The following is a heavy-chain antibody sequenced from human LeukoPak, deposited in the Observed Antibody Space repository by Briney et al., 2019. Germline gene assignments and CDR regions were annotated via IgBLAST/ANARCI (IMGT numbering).Heavy chain of an antibody. CDR1: GYTFTSYY. CDR3: AREDSGWQTDY. V-gene: IGHV1-46*03. CDR2: INPSGGST. J-gene: IGHJ4*02. Sequence: GASVKVSCKASGYTFTSYYMHWVRQAPGQGLEWMGIINPSGGSTSYAQKFQGRVTMTRDTSTSTVYMELSSLRSVDTAVYYCAREDSGWQTDYWGQGTLVTVSS. D-gene: IGHD6-19*01.